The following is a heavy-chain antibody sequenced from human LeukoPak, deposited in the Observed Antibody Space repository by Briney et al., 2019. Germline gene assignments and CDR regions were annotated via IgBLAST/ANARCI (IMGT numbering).Heavy chain of an antibody. D-gene: IGHD1-20*01. Sequence: PSETLTLTCTVSGASFNSSSYYWGWVRQPLGKGLEWIGSVYVTSGPCCNPSLKSRVTVSVDTSKTQFSLRLSSLIAADTAIYYCATSTAYDWKSPLFDYWGQGALVTVSS. CDR1: GASFNSSSYY. J-gene: IGHJ4*02. CDR2: VYVTSGP. CDR3: ATSTAYDWKSPLFDY. V-gene: IGHV4-39*07.